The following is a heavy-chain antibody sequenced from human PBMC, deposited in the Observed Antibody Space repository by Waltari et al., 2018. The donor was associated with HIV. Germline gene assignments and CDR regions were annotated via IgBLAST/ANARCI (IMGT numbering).Heavy chain of an antibody. J-gene: IGHJ5*02. CDR1: GVSCSDYS. D-gene: IGHD1-1*01. CDR3: VTQRRNVGTTGWFDP. Sequence: QVQLQPGGTGLVNASATLSLTCAVNGVSCSDYSLGWIRQSPETGLEWIGEINNRGSAKYSPSFRGRVSMAVDTSKNQFSLRLRFVTAADTGLYYCVTQRRNVGTTGWFDPWGQGTLVTASS. CDR2: INNRGSA. V-gene: IGHV4-34*01.